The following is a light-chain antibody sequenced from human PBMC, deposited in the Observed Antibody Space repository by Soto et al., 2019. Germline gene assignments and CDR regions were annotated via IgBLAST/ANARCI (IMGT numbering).Light chain of an antibody. CDR1: QGISINY. CDR2: GAS. CDR3: QQRKHWPPIT. V-gene: IGKV3-20*01. Sequence: EIVLTQSPGTLSLSPGERATLSCRASQGISINYLAWYQQKPGQAPRLLFYGASNWAIGIPDRFRGSGSGTDFTLTISRLEPEDFAVYYCQQRKHWPPITFGQGTRLEIK. J-gene: IGKJ5*01.